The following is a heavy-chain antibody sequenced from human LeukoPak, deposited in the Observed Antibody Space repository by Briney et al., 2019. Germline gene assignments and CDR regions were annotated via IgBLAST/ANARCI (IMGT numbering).Heavy chain of an antibody. Sequence: PSETLSLTCALYVGSFSSYYWSCSRQPPGKGLEWSGEINHSGSTNYNPSLKSRATISVDTPNNQSSLKLRSVTAADAALYYCARVRLRATPNWFDPWGQGTLVTVSS. CDR1: VGSFSSYY. J-gene: IGHJ5*02. CDR3: ARVRLRATPNWFDP. CDR2: INHSGST. V-gene: IGHV4-34*01. D-gene: IGHD4-17*01.